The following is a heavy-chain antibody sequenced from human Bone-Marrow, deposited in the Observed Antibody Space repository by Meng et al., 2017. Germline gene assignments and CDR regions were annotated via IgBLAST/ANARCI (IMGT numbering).Heavy chain of an antibody. CDR1: GGSISSSNL. J-gene: IGHJ4*02. CDR3: ARDPTGGEDHQRV. D-gene: IGHD1-14*01. V-gene: IGHV4-4*02. CDR2: IYHSGIT. Sequence: QVPLQESGPGLGKPSGTLSLTCPGSGGSISSSNLWSWVRQPPGKGLEWNGRIYHSGITIYNPSLKSRVTMSVDNSKNQFSLKLNSMTAADTAVYYCARDPTGGEDHQRVWGQGTLVTVSS.